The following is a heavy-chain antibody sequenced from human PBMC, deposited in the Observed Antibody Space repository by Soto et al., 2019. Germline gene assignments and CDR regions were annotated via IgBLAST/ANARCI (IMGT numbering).Heavy chain of an antibody. CDR2: INHSGST. J-gene: IGHJ5*02. Sequence: SETLSLTCAVYGGSFSGYYWSWIRQPPGKGLEWIGEINHSGSTNYNPSLKSRVTISVDTSKNQFSLKLSSVTAADTAVYYCARGPRSSWYNWFDPWGQGTLVTVSS. D-gene: IGHD6-13*01. CDR1: GGSFSGYY. CDR3: ARGPRSSWYNWFDP. V-gene: IGHV4-34*01.